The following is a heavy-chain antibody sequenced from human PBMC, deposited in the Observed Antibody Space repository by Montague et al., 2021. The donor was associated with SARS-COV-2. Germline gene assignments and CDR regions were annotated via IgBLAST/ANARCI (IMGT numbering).Heavy chain of an antibody. V-gene: IGHV3-30-3*01. J-gene: IGHJ6*02. Sequence: SLRLSCAASGFTFSSYAMHWVRQAPGKGLEWVAVISYDGSNKYYANSVKGQFTISRDNSKNTLYLQMNSLRAEDTAVYYCARDLSYYGMDVWGQGTTVTVSS. CDR2: ISYDGSNK. CDR3: ARDLSYYGMDV. D-gene: IGHD2/OR15-2a*01. CDR1: GFTFSSYA.